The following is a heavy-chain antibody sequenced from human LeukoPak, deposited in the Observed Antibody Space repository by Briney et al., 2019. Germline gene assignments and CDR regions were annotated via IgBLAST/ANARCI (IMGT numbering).Heavy chain of an antibody. J-gene: IGHJ3*02. Sequence: SETLSLXCTVSGGSISSYYWSWIRQPPGKGLEWIGYIYYSGSTNYNPSLKSRVTISVDTSKNQFSLKLSSVTAADTAVYYCARESITMVRGVRTDAFDIWGQGTMVTVSS. CDR1: GGSISSYY. V-gene: IGHV4-59*01. D-gene: IGHD3-10*01. CDR3: ARESITMVRGVRTDAFDI. CDR2: IYYSGST.